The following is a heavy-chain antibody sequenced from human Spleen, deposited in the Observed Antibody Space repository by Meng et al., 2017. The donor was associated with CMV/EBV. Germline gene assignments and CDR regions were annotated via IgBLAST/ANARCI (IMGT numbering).Heavy chain of an antibody. CDR2: ISYDGINK. J-gene: IGHJ4*02. CDR3: ARGGDFDLWRGYPTDY. CDR1: GFTFGGYP. Sequence: LSLTCAASGFTFGGYPMHWVRQAPDKGLEWVAVISYDGINKYHADSVKGRFTISRDNSKNTLYLQLNSLRPEDTAVYYCARGGDFDLWRGYPTDYWGQGTLVTVSS. V-gene: IGHV3-30-3*01. D-gene: IGHD3-3*01.